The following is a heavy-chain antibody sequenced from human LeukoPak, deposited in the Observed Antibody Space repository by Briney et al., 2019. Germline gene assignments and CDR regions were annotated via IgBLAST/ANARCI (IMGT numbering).Heavy chain of an antibody. CDR3: ARDKFHIVVVVAATQIPLDY. CDR2: ISAYNGNT. D-gene: IGHD2-15*01. CDR1: GYTFTSYG. Sequence: GASVTVSFTASGYTFTSYGISWVRQAPGQGLEWMGWISAYNGNTNYAQKLQGRVTMTTDTSTSTAYMELRSLRSDDTAVYYCARDKFHIVVVVAATQIPLDYWGQGTLVTVSS. J-gene: IGHJ4*02. V-gene: IGHV1-18*01.